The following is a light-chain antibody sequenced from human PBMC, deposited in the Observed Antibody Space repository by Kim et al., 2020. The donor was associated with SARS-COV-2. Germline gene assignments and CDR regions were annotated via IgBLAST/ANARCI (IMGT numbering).Light chain of an antibody. CDR1: QTISSNY. CDR2: GAS. J-gene: IGKJ2*01. V-gene: IGKV3-20*01. CDR3: QQYGNSVYT. Sequence: LSPGERATLSCGASQTISSNYLVWYQQKPGQAPRLLIYGASNRANGIPDRFSGSGSGTDFTLTISRLEPEDFAVYYCQQYGNSVYTFGQGTKLEI.